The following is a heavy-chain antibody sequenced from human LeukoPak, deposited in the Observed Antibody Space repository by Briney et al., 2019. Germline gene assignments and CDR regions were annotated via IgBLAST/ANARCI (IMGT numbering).Heavy chain of an antibody. CDR2: ISAYNGNT. D-gene: IGHD3-22*01. CDR1: GYTFTSYG. V-gene: IGHV1-18*01. CDR3: ARDRGYYYDSSGTFDY. J-gene: IGHJ4*02. Sequence: ASVKVSCKPSGYTFTSYGISWVRQAPGQGLEWMGWISAYNGNTNYAQKLQGRVTMTTDTSTSTAYMELRSLRSDDAAVYYCARDRGYYYDSSGTFDYWGQGTLVTVSS.